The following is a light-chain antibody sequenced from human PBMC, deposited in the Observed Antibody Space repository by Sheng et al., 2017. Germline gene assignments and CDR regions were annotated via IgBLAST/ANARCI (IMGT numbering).Light chain of an antibody. Sequence: QSVLTQPPSVSAAPGQDVTISCSGSTSNIGRNYVSWYQHVSGTAPKLLIFDDNKRPSGISDRFSASKSGTSATLDITGLQTGDEADYYCGTWDSSLDIGVFGGGTKLTVL. CDR2: DDN. CDR1: TSNIGRNY. CDR3: GTWDSSLDIGV. V-gene: IGLV1-51*01. J-gene: IGLJ3*02.